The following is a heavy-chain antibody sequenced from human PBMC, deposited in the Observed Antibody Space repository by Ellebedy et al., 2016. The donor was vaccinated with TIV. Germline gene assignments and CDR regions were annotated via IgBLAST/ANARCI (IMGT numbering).Heavy chain of an antibody. V-gene: IGHV3-66*01. CDR3: ARALVFTGTYYFDY. D-gene: IGHD1-1*01. CDR1: GFTVSTNY. J-gene: IGHJ4*02. CDR2: IYSGGNT. Sequence: PGGSLRLSCAASGFTVSTNYMSCVRQAPGKGLEWVSVIYSGGNTYYAGSVKGRFTISRDSSKNTLYLQMNSLRAEDTAVYYCARALVFTGTYYFDYWGQGTLVTVSS.